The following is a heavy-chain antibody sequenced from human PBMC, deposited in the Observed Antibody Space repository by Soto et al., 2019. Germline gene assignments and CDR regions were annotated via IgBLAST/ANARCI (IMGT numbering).Heavy chain of an antibody. V-gene: IGHV1-3*05. CDR3: ARDMITGILDY. Sequence: QVQLVQSGAEEKKPGASVKVSCKASGYTFTTYDMHWVRQAPGQRLEWMGWINAGNGNTKYSQKFQGRVTITRDTSASTAYIELSSLRSEDTAVYYCARDMITGILDYWGQGTLVTFSS. D-gene: IGHD1-20*01. CDR2: INAGNGNT. J-gene: IGHJ4*02. CDR1: GYTFTTYD.